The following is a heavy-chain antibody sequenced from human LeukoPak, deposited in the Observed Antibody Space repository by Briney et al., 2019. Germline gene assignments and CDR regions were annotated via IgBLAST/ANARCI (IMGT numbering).Heavy chain of an antibody. V-gene: IGHV3-74*01. CDR2: ITTDGSGT. Sequence: GGSLRLSCADSGFTFNSYWMHWVRQAPGKGLAWVSHITTDGSGTSYADSVKGRFTISRDNAKKTLYLQMNSLRAKDTAVYYCARGAVAGANFDYWGLGTLVTVSS. CDR3: ARGAVAGANFDY. J-gene: IGHJ4*02. CDR1: GFTFNSYW. D-gene: IGHD1-26*01.